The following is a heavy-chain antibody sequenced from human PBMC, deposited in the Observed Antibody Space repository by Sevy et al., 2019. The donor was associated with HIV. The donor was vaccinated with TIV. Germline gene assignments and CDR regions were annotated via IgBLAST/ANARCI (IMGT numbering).Heavy chain of an antibody. V-gene: IGHV4-59*01. CDR3: ARVVGIITTFGDYYVMDV. J-gene: IGHJ6*02. D-gene: IGHD3-3*01. CDR1: GASISNYY. Sequence: SETLSLTCTVSGASISNYYWSWIRQPPGKGLEWIGYVYYSGGTYYKPSLTSRVTISLDTSKNHLSLKLSSVTAADTAVYYCARVVGIITTFGDYYVMDVWGQGTTVTVSS. CDR2: VYYSGGT.